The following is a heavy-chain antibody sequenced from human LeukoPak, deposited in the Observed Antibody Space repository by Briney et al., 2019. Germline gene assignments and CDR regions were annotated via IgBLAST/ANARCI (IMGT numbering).Heavy chain of an antibody. CDR3: ARDREYYDSSGYSTIFDY. CDR1: GYTFTVYY. V-gene: IGHV1-2*02. Sequence: ASVKVSCKASGYTFTVYYMHWVRQAPGQGLEWMGWINPNSGGTNYAQKFQGRVTMTRDTSISTAYMELSRLRSDDTAVYYCARDREYYDSSGYSTIFDYWGQGTLVTVSS. D-gene: IGHD3-22*01. CDR2: INPNSGGT. J-gene: IGHJ4*02.